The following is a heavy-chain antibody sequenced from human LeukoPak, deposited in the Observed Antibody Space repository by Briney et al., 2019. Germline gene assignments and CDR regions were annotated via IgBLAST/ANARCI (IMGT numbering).Heavy chain of an antibody. V-gene: IGHV3-53*01. CDR3: ARTLGYCSGGSCPGFDP. CDR2: IYSGGST. Sequence: GRSLRLSCAASGFTVSSNYMSSVRQAPGKGLEWVSVIYSGGSTYYADSVKGRFTISRDNSKNPLYLQMNSLRAEDTAVYYCARTLGYCSGGSCPGFDPWGQGTLVTVSS. J-gene: IGHJ5*02. D-gene: IGHD2-15*01. CDR1: GFTVSSNY.